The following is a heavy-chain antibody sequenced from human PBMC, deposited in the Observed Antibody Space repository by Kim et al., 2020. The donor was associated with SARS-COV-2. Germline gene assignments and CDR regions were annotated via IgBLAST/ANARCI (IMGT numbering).Heavy chain of an antibody. D-gene: IGHD2-2*01. CDR3: ARNSPMGRRKDLYQLGGYGMDV. V-gene: IGHV3-21*01. J-gene: IGHJ6*02. CDR1: GFTFSSYS. Sequence: GGSLRLSCAASGFTFSSYSMNWVRQAPGKGLEWVSSISSSSSYIYYADSVKGRFTISRDNAKNSLYLQMNSLRAEDTAVYYCARNSPMGRRKDLYQLGGYGMDVWGQGTTVTVSS. CDR2: ISSSSSYI.